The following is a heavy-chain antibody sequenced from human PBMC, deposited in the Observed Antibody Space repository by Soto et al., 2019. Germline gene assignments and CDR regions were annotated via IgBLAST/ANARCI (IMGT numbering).Heavy chain of an antibody. D-gene: IGHD2-2*03. Sequence: VKVSCKASGYTNTSYFMHWVRHAHGQGLEWMGIINPSGGSTSYAQKFQGRVTMTRDTSTSTVYMELSSLRSEDMAVYFCARDGYCVSSSCSFLPDVWGQGTTVTVSS. CDR1: GYTNTSYF. CDR2: INPSGGST. V-gene: IGHV1-46*01. CDR3: ARDGYCVSSSCSFLPDV. J-gene: IGHJ6*02.